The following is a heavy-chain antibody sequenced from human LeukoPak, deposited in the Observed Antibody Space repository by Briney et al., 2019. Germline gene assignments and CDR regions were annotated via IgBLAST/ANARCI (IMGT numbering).Heavy chain of an antibody. CDR3: ARDGGATVVTRPSDY. D-gene: IGHD4-23*01. CDR2: INHSGST. CDR1: GGSFSGYY. V-gene: IGHV4-34*01. J-gene: IGHJ4*02. Sequence: PSETLSLTCAVYGGSFSGYYWSWIRQPPGKGLEWIGEINHSGSTNYNPSLKSRVTISVDTSKNQFSLKLSSVTAADTAVYYCARDGGATVVTRPSDYWGQGTLVTVSS.